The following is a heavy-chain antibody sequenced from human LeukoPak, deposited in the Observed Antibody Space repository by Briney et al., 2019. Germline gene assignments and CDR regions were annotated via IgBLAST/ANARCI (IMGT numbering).Heavy chain of an antibody. CDR2: IYYSGST. D-gene: IGHD3-10*01. V-gene: IGHV4-39*07. CDR3: AISGGSMILIDY. J-gene: IGHJ4*02. CDR1: GGSISFSTYY. Sequence: PSETLSLTCTVSGGSISFSTYYWGWIRQPPGKGLDWIGSIYYSGSTYYNPSLKSRVTISVDTSKNQFSLKLSSVTAADTAVYYCAISGGSMILIDYWGQGTLVTVSS.